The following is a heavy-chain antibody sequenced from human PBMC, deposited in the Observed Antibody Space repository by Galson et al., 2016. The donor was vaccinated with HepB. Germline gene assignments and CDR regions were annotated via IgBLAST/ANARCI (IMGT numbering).Heavy chain of an antibody. D-gene: IGHD2-15*01. J-gene: IGHJ5*02. CDR3: AGVVVAATNWFDP. V-gene: IGHV4-34*01. Sequence: SETLSLTCGVDGGSFNDHYWSWIRQPPGKGLAWIGEINYAGSTKYNPSLKSRVTISVDTSKNQFSLKLNSMTAADTAVYFCAGVVVAATNWFDPWGQGTLVTVSS. CDR1: GGSFNDHY. CDR2: INYAGST.